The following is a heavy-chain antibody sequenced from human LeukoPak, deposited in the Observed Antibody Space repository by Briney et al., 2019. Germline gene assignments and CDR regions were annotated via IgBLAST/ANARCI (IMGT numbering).Heavy chain of an antibody. V-gene: IGHV4-59*01. Sequence: SETLSLTCTVSGGSISVYYWSWIRQPPGKGLEWIGYIYYTGTTDYNPSLKSRVTISVDTSKNQFSLRLGSVTAADTAVYYCARDRANWGYSDYWGQGTLVTVSS. CDR3: ARDRANWGYSDY. CDR2: IYYTGTT. D-gene: IGHD7-27*01. J-gene: IGHJ4*02. CDR1: GGSISVYY.